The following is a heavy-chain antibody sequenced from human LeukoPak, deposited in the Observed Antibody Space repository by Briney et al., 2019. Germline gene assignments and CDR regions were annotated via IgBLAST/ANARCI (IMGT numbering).Heavy chain of an antibody. CDR3: ARDRGDGYNIDAFDI. CDR1: GYSISSGYY. J-gene: IGHJ3*02. Sequence: SETLSLTCTVSGYSISSGYYWGWIRQPPGKGLEWIGSIYYSGSTYYNPSLKSRVTISVDTSKNQFSLKLSSVTAADTAVYYCARDRGDGYNIDAFDIWGQGTMVTVSS. D-gene: IGHD5-24*01. V-gene: IGHV4-38-2*02. CDR2: IYYSGST.